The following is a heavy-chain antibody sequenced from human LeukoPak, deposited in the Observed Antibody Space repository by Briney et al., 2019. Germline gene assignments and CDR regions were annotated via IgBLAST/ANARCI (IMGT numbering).Heavy chain of an antibody. CDR2: IYYSGST. CDR1: GGSISSYY. CDR3: ARWPGVAVAFDI. D-gene: IGHD2-15*01. J-gene: IGHJ3*02. Sequence: SETLSLTCTVSGGSISSYYWSWIRQPPGKGLEWIGYIYYSGSTNYNPSLKSRVTISVDTSKNQFSLKLSSVTAADTAVYYCARWPGVAVAFDIWGQGTMVTVSS. V-gene: IGHV4-59*01.